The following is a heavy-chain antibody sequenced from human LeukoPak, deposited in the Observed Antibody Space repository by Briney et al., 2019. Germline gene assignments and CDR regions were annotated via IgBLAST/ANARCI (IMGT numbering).Heavy chain of an antibody. D-gene: IGHD6-13*01. Sequence: SETLSLTCTVSGDSINDHYWSWIRQPPGEGLEWIAYIYSSVSTNYNPSLKSRVTISIDTSKSQFSLKLTSVTAADTAVYYCARARTAAGSDYWGQGTLVTVSS. CDR3: ARARTAAGSDY. CDR1: GDSINDHY. J-gene: IGHJ4*02. CDR2: IYSSVST. V-gene: IGHV4-4*09.